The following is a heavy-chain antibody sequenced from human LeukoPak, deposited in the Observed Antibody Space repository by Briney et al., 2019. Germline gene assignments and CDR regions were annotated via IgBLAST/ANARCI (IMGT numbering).Heavy chain of an antibody. CDR3: ARARAGAGTFFFDY. CDR2: IYSGGST. CDR1: GFTVSSNY. V-gene: IGHV3-53*01. D-gene: IGHD6-13*01. J-gene: IGHJ4*02. Sequence: GGSLSLSCAASGFTVSSNYVSWVRQAPGKGLEWVSVIYSGGSTYYADSVKGRFTISRDNSKNTLYLQMNSLRAEDTAVYYCARARAGAGTFFFDYWGQGTLVTVSS.